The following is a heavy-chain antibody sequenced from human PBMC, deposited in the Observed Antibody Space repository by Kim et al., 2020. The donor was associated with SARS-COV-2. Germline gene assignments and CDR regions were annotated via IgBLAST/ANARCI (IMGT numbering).Heavy chain of an antibody. CDR3: ARVGVRFLEWYQLDY. V-gene: IGHV3-30-3*01. CDR2: ISYDGTDK. J-gene: IGHJ4*02. CDR1: GFTFSSYG. Sequence: GGSLRLSCGASGFTFSSYGIHWVRQAPGKGLEWVAVISYDGTDKYYADSVKGRFTISRDNSKNTMYLQMNSLRAEDTAVYYCARVGVRFLEWYQLDYWGQGTLVTVSS. D-gene: IGHD3-3*01.